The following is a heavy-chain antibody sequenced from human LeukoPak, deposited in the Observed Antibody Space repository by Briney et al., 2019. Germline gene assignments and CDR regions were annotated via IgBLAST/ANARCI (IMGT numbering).Heavy chain of an antibody. V-gene: IGHV4-39*07. CDR1: GGSISSSSYY. CDR3: ARSCSSTSCHTGGFDY. CDR2: INHSGST. J-gene: IGHJ4*02. Sequence: SETLSLTCTVSGGSISSSSYYWSWIRQPPGKGLEWIGEINHSGSTNYNPSLKSRVTISVDTSKNQFSLKLSSVTAADTAVYYCARSCSSTSCHTGGFDYWGQGTLVTVSS. D-gene: IGHD2-2*02.